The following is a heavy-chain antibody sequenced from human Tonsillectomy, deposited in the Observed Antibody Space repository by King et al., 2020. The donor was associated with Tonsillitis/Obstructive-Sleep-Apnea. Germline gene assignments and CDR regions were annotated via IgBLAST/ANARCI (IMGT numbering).Heavy chain of an antibody. D-gene: IGHD1-7*01. CDR1: GYTFTTYA. CDR3: ARAATRVSYYYYYMDV. CDR2: INAGNGNT. V-gene: IGHV1-3*01. Sequence: QLVQSGAEVKKPGASVKVSCKASGYTFTTYAMNWVRQAPGQRLEWMGWINAGNGNTKYSQKFQGRVTITRDTSASTAYMELRSLRSEDTAVYYCARAATRVSYYYYYMDVWGKGTTVTVSS. J-gene: IGHJ6*03.